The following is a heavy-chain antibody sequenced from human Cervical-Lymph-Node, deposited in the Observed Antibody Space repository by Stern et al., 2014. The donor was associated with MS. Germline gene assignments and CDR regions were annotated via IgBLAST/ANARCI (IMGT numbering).Heavy chain of an antibody. Sequence: VPLVESGGGVVQPGRALRLSCAASGFSVSSHSMHWVRQAPGKGLERVSYISYDGSKKKYADSVRGRFAISRDTSKNTLDLQMNSLRVEDTALYYCAREDYRNYSPYIDYWGQGTRVTVSS. CDR3: AREDYRNYSPYIDY. CDR2: ISYDGSKK. V-gene: IGHV3-30*09. D-gene: IGHD4-11*01. J-gene: IGHJ4*02. CDR1: GFSVSSHS.